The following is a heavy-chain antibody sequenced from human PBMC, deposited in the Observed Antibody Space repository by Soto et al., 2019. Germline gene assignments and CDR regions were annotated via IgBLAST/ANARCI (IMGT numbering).Heavy chain of an antibody. CDR2: ISYDGSNK. Sequence: QVQLVESGGGVVQPGRSLRLSCAGSGFTFSSYGMHWVRQAPGKGLEWVAVISYDGSNKYYADSVKGRFTISRDNSKNTLYLQMNSLRAEETAVYYCAKDYSIVVVPAATDYYYGMDVWGQGTTVTVSS. V-gene: IGHV3-30*18. CDR1: GFTFSSYG. D-gene: IGHD2-2*01. CDR3: AKDYSIVVVPAATDYYYGMDV. J-gene: IGHJ6*02.